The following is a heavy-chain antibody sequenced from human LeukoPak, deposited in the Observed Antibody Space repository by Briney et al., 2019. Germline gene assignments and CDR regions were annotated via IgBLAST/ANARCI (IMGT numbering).Heavy chain of an antibody. J-gene: IGHJ4*02. V-gene: IGHV4-39*01. CDR2: IHYSGST. CDR1: GGSIRSSSYF. CDR3: ARRAEVSIAAAGHYFDS. D-gene: IGHD6-13*01. Sequence: PSETLSLTCTVSGGSIRSSSYFWGWIRQPPGKGLEWIGDIHYSGSTYYNPSLKSRVTISVDTSKNQFSLKLSSVTAADTAVYFCARRAEVSIAAAGHYFDSWGQGTLVTVSS.